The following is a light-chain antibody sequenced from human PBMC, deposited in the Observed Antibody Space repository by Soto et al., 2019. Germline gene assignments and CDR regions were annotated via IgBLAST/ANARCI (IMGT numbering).Light chain of an antibody. CDR2: GAS. CDR1: QRVSTN. CDR3: QWYNNWRRT. J-gene: IGKJ1*01. Sequence: EIVMTQSPATLSVSPGERATLSCRASQRVSTNLAWYQQKPDQAPRLLIYGASTRATGIPARLIDSGSGTEITLTISRLKTEDFGVYYCQWYNNWRRTFGKGTKVELK. V-gene: IGKV3-15*01.